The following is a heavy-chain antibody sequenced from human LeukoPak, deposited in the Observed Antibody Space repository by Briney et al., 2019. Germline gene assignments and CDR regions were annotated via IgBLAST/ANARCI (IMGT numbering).Heavy chain of an antibody. CDR1: GGSISSSSYY. CDR3: ARGQVTTESFDY. Sequence: SETLSLTCTVSGGSISSSSYYWGWIRQPPGTGLEWLGSIYYSGSTYYNPSLKSRVTISVDTSKNQFSLKLSSVTAADTAVYYCARGQVTTESFDYWGQGTLVTVSS. D-gene: IGHD4-17*01. CDR2: IYYSGST. J-gene: IGHJ4*02. V-gene: IGHV4-39*07.